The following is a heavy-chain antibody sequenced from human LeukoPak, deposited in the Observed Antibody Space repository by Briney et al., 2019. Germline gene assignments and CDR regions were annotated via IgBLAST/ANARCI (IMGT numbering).Heavy chain of an antibody. D-gene: IGHD1-26*01. J-gene: IGHJ3*02. CDR2: VNSDGSST. CDR3: ARGGSPPEAPGDAFDI. V-gene: IGHV3-74*03. Sequence: GGSLRLSCVASGFTFSSHRMHWVRRAPGKGLVWVSHVNSDGSSTKYADSVQGRFTLSRDNTKNTLYLQMNSLRAGDTAVYYCARGGSPPEAPGDAFDIGGQGTMVTLSA. CDR1: GFTFSSHR.